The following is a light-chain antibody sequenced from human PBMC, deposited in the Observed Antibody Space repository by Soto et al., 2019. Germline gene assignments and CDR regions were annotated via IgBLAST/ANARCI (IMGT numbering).Light chain of an antibody. V-gene: IGKV3-20*01. J-gene: IGKJ4*01. CDR1: QSVTSSY. CDR3: QQYGTSPLT. CDR2: GAS. Sequence: EIFLTQSPGTLSLSPGQRATLSCRASQSVTSSYLGWYQQEPGQSPRLLIYGASSRATGIPDRFSGSGSGTDFTLTISRLEPEDFAVYYCQQYGTSPLTFGGGTKVDIK.